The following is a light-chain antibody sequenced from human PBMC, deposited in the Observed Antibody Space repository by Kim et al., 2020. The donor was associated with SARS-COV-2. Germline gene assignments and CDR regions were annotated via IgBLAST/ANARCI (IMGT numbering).Light chain of an antibody. J-gene: IGKJ3*01. CDR3: MQALQTPFT. CDR2: LGS. Sequence: PASISCRSSQSLLHSNGYNYLDWYLQKPGQSPQLLIYLGSNRASGVPDRFSGSGSDTDFTLKISRVEAEDVGVYYCMQALQTPFTFGPGTKVDIK. V-gene: IGKV2-28*01. CDR1: QSLLHSNGYNY.